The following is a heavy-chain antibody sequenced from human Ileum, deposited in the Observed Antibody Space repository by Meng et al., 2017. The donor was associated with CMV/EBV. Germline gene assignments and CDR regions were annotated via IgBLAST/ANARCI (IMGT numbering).Heavy chain of an antibody. V-gene: IGHV4-4*07. Sequence: LVVPRVSLYITCIVCGGCISGNHWTWIRKPAGKGLEWIGRLRTSGTTDHNPSLKRRVALSLYTSTPPFSLKLSSVTTADTAVYYCARGKIENYYVSGTYYNLYYFDYWGQGALVTVSS. J-gene: IGHJ4*02. CDR1: GGCISGNH. D-gene: IGHD3-10*01. CDR3: ARGKIENYYVSGTYYNLYYFDY. CDR2: LRTSGTT.